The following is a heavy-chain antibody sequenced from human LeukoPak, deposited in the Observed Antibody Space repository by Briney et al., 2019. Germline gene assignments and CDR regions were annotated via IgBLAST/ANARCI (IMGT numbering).Heavy chain of an antibody. V-gene: IGHV4-34*01. Sequence: PSETLSLTCAVYGGSFSGYYWSWIRQPPGKGLEWIGEINHSGSTNYNPSLKSRVTISVDTSKNQFSLKLSSVTAADTAVYYCARQVLRYFRGPNWFDPWGQGTLVTVSS. J-gene: IGHJ5*02. CDR2: INHSGST. D-gene: IGHD3-9*01. CDR3: ARQVLRYFRGPNWFDP. CDR1: GGSFSGYY.